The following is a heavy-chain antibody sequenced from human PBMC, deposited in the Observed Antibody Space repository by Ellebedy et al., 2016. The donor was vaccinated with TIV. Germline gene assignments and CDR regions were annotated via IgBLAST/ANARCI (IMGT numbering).Heavy chain of an antibody. CDR2: IYYSGST. Sequence: SETLSLTCTVSGGSISSSGYYWGWIRQPPGKGLEWIGSIYYSGSTYYNPSLKSRVTISVDTSKNQFSLKLSSVTAADTAVYYCARCPGSGWHVDYWGQGTLVTVST. V-gene: IGHV4-39*01. CDR3: ARCPGSGWHVDY. CDR1: GGSISSSGYY. J-gene: IGHJ4*02. D-gene: IGHD6-19*01.